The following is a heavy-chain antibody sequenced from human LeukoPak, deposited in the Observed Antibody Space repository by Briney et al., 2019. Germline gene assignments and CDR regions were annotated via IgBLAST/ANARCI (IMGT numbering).Heavy chain of an antibody. CDR1: GYSFTSYW. CDR2: IYPGDSDT. Sequence: GESLKISCKGSGYSFTSYWIGWVRQMPGRGLEWMGIIYPGDSDTRYSPSFQGQVTISADKSISTAYLQWSSLKASDTAMYYCARTEWELLSAFDIWGQGTMVTVSS. V-gene: IGHV5-51*01. CDR3: ARTEWELLSAFDI. J-gene: IGHJ3*02. D-gene: IGHD1-26*01.